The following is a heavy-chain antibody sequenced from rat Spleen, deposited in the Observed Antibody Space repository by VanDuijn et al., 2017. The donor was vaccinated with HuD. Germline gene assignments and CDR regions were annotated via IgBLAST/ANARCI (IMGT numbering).Heavy chain of an antibody. CDR2: ISNGGDST. J-gene: IGHJ3*01. Sequence: EVQLVESGGGLVQPGRSLKLSCAASGFSFSNYDMAWVRQAPTKGLEWVASISNGGDSTYYRDSVKGRFTVSSDNAKSTLYLQMDSLRSEDTATYYCARHGGLYNWFAYWGQGTLVTVSS. V-gene: IGHV5-25*01. D-gene: IGHD4-1*01. CDR1: GFSFSNYD. CDR3: ARHGGLYNWFAY.